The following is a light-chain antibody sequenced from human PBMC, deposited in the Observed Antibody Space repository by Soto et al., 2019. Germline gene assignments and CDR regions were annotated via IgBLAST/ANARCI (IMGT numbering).Light chain of an antibody. V-gene: IGKV3-20*01. Sequence: EIVLTQSPGTLSLSPGERATLSCRASQSISSSYLAWYQQIPGQAPRLLIYGASVRATGIPDRFSGSGSGTDFTLTISRLEPEDFAVYFCQQYRSSPVTFGGGTKVDIK. J-gene: IGKJ4*01. CDR2: GAS. CDR3: QQYRSSPVT. CDR1: QSISSSY.